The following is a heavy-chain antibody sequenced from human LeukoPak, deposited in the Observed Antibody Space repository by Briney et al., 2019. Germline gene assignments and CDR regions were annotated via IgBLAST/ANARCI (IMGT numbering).Heavy chain of an antibody. D-gene: IGHD3-22*01. CDR2: ISSFSSYI. CDR3: TRGFPHYYDSRGIKFDY. Sequence: GGSLRLSCAASEFTFSSYNMNWVRQAPGKGLEWVSSISSFSSYIYYADSVKGRFTISRDNSKNTVYLQMNSLRAEDTAVYYCTRGFPHYYDSRGIKFDYWGQGTLVTVSS. V-gene: IGHV3-21*01. CDR1: EFTFSSYN. J-gene: IGHJ4*02.